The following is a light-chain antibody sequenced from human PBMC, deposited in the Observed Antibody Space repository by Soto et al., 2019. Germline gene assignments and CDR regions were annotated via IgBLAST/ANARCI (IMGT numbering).Light chain of an antibody. V-gene: IGLV2-14*01. J-gene: IGLJ1*01. CDR1: NSDLGAYDY. Sequence: QSALTQPASVSGSPGQSIPISCTGTNSDLGAYDYVSWYQQHPGKAPRLLIYEVLNRPSGVSDRFSGSKSANTASLTISGLQADDEADYYCSSYTASSARVFGPGTKVTVL. CDR3: SSYTASSARV. CDR2: EVL.